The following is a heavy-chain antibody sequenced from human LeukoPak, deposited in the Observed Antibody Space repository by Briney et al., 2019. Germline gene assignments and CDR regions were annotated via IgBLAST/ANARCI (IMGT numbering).Heavy chain of an antibody. J-gene: IGHJ4*02. CDR2: IFHAGTT. V-gene: IGHV4-4*02. D-gene: IGHD2-2*01. CDR1: GPSISSRNW. Sequence: TSETLSLTCAVSGPSISSRNWWSWARQPPGKGLEWIGEIFHAGTTNYNPSLQSRVTISVDNSRNQFSLKLTSVTAADTAVYYCMRTYCSNISCFYFDYWGQGTLVTVSS. CDR3: MRTYCSNISCFYFDY.